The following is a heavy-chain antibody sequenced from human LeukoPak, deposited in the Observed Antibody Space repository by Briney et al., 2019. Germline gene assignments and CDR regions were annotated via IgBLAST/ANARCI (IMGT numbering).Heavy chain of an antibody. Sequence: APVKVSCKASGYTFTSYYMNWVRQAPGQGLEWVGIINPSGGSTSYAQKFQGRVTMTRDTSTSTVYMELSSLRFEDTAVYHCARDSYGSGSYYRSKTYYFDYWGQGTLVTVSS. CDR1: GYTFTSYY. CDR3: ARDSYGSGSYYRSKTYYFDY. CDR2: INPSGGST. D-gene: IGHD3-10*01. J-gene: IGHJ4*02. V-gene: IGHV1-46*01.